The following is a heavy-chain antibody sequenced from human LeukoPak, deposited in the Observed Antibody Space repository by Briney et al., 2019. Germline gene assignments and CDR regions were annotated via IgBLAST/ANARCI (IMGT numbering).Heavy chain of an antibody. CDR2: IYYSGIT. Sequence: SETLSLTCTVSGGSISTFYWSWIRQPPGKGLEWIGYIYYSGITNYNPSLKSRVTTSVDTSKNQFSLKLSSVTAADTAVYYCARQGSGSRAAFDYLGQGTLVTVSS. D-gene: IGHD1-26*01. CDR1: GGSISTFY. V-gene: IGHV4-59*08. CDR3: ARQGSGSRAAFDY. J-gene: IGHJ4*02.